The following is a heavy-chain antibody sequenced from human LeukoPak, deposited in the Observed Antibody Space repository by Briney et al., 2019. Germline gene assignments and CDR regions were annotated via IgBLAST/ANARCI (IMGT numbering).Heavy chain of an antibody. CDR2: ILYSGNT. CDR3: AGGSGSIPS. J-gene: IGHJ4*02. CDR1: GASMSSFY. D-gene: IGHD3-10*01. Sequence: SETLSLTCTVSGASMSSFYWSWIRQPPGKGLEWIGNILYSGNTDCNPSLRSRVTISIDSSKNQFSLRGTSVTAADTAVYYCAGGSGSIPSWGQGTLSPSPQ. V-gene: IGHV4-59*12.